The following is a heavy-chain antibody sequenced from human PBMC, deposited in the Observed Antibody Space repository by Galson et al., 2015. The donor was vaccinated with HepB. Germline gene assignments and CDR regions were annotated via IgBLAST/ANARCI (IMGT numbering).Heavy chain of an antibody. V-gene: IGHV4-61*02. D-gene: IGHD3-3*01. CDR1: GGSISSGPYY. Sequence: TLSLTCTVSGGSISSGPYYWTWIRQPAGKGLEWIGRLYTDGSTNYNPSLKSRVTISVDTSKIQFSLKLTSVTAADTALYYCARSPLIAEGFWSGFHFNSYFDSWGQGTLVTVSS. CDR2: LYTDGST. CDR3: ARSPLIAEGFWSGFHFNSYFDS. J-gene: IGHJ4*02.